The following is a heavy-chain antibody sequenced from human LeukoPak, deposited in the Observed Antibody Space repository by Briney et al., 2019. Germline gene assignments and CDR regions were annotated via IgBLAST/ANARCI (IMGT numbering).Heavy chain of an antibody. CDR1: GFTFNDYS. V-gene: IGHV3-9*01. CDR3: AKGLLWSEVYYYYGMDV. Sequence: SLRLSCAASGFTFNDYSMHWVRQAPGKGLEWVSGISWNSGSIGYADSVKGRFSISRDNAKNSLYLQMDSLNPEDTAVYYCAKGLLWSEVYYYYGMDVWGQGTTVTVSS. D-gene: IGHD3-10*01. CDR2: ISWNSGSI. J-gene: IGHJ6*02.